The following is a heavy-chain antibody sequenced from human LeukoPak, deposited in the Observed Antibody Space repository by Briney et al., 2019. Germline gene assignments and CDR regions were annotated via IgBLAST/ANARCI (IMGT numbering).Heavy chain of an antibody. CDR3: ANSKGYFDY. CDR2: ISGSGGST. CDR1: GFTFSSYG. V-gene: IGHV3-23*01. Sequence: GGTLRLSCAASGFTFSSYGMSWVRQAPGKGLEWVSAISGSGGSTYYADSVKGRFTISRDNSKNTLYLQMNSLRAEDTAVYCCANSKGYFDYWGQGTLVTVSS. J-gene: IGHJ4*02.